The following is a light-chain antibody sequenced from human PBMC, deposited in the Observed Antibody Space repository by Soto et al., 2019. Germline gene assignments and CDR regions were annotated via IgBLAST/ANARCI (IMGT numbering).Light chain of an antibody. V-gene: IGLV2-14*03. J-gene: IGLJ2*01. CDR1: SKDVGGYDF. CDR3: GSYTSSGTVL. CDR2: DVS. Sequence: QSALTQPASVSGSPGQSITISCTGTSKDVGGYDFVSWFQQYPGKAPKVVIYDVSDRPSGVSNRFSGSKSGKTASLTISGLQADDEADYYCGSYTSSGTVLFGGGTKVTVL.